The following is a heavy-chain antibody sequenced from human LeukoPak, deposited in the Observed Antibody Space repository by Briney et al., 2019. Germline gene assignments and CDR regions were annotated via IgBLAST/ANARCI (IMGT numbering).Heavy chain of an antibody. Sequence: SETLSLTCTVSGGSISSSSYYWGWIRQPPGKGLEWIGSIYYGGSTYYNPSLKSRVTISVDTSKNQFSLKLSSVTAADTAVYYCARLIDSSGYYFDAFDIWGQGTMVTVSS. CDR1: GGSISSSSYY. CDR3: ARLIDSSGYYFDAFDI. D-gene: IGHD3-22*01. CDR2: IYYGGST. J-gene: IGHJ3*02. V-gene: IGHV4-39*01.